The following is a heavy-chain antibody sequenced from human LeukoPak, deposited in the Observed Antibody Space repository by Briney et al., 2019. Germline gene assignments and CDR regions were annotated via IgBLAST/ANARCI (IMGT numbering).Heavy chain of an antibody. J-gene: IGHJ5*02. Sequence: SETLSLTCTVSGGSISSYYWSWIRQPAGKGLEWIGRIYTSGSTNYNPSLKSRVTISVDTSKNQFSLKLSSVTAADTAVYYCARLVQNYGPYNWFDPWGQGTLVTVSS. V-gene: IGHV4-4*07. CDR3: ARLVQNYGPYNWFDP. CDR1: GGSISSYY. CDR2: IYTSGST. D-gene: IGHD3-10*01.